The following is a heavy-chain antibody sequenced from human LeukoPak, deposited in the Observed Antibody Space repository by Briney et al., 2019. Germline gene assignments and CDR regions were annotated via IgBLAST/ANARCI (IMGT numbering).Heavy chain of an antibody. Sequence: SETLSLTCTVSGGSISSYYWSWIRQPPGKGLEWIGYIYYSGSTNYNPSLKSRVTISLDTSKNQFSLKLSSVTAADTAVYYCARESTSSWFEGYYWGQGTLVTVSS. CDR3: ARESTSSWFEGYY. CDR2: IYYSGST. V-gene: IGHV4-59*01. J-gene: IGHJ4*02. D-gene: IGHD6-13*01. CDR1: GGSISSYY.